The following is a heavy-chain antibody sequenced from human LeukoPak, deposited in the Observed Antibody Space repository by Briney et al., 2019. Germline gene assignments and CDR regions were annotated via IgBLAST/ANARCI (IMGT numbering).Heavy chain of an antibody. CDR2: IYYSGST. CDR3: ARVAVRGVIYYYYGMDV. Sequence: SETLSLTCTVSGGSISSSSYYWGWIRQPPGKGLEWIGSIYYSGSTYYNPSLKSRVTISVDTSKNQFSLKLSSVTAADTAVYYCARVAVRGVIYYYYGMDVWGQGTTVTVSS. D-gene: IGHD3-10*01. J-gene: IGHJ6*02. V-gene: IGHV4-39*07. CDR1: GGSISSSSYY.